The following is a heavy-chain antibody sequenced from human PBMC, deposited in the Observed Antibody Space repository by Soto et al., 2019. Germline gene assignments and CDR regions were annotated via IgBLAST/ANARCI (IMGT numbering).Heavy chain of an antibody. CDR1: GFTFSNYA. J-gene: IGHJ6*02. CDR2: ISGAGGNT. V-gene: IGHV3-23*01. CDR3: AKDLFTMVPRADV. D-gene: IGHD2-8*01. Sequence: EVQLLESGGGLVQPGGSLRLSCAASGFTFSNYAMGWVRQAPGTGLEWVSSISGAGGNTYYADSVKGRFTISRDNSNNALYLQMDSLRAEDTAVYYCAKDLFTMVPRADVWGQGTTVIVSS.